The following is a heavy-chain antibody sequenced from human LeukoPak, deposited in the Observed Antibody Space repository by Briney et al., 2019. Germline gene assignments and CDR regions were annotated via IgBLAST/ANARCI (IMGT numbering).Heavy chain of an antibody. CDR2: INPNSGGT. CDR3: GRGTCTNGVCYTPGADY. D-gene: IGHD2-8*01. V-gene: IGHV1-2*02. Sequence: ASVKVSCKASGYTFTAYYMHWVRQAPGQGLEWMGWINPNSGGTNYAQKFQGRVTMTRDTSISTVYMELSSLRSDDTAMYYCGRGTCTNGVCYTPGADYWGQGTLVTVSS. J-gene: IGHJ4*02. CDR1: GYTFTAYY.